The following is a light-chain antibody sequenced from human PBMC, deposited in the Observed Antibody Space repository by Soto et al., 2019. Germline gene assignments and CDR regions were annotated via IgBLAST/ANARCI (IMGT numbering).Light chain of an antibody. J-gene: IGKJ5*01. CDR1: QSISSW. CDR3: MQYLHTSRT. Sequence: DIQMTPSPSTLSASVGDRVTISCRASQSISSWLAWYQQKPGKAPKLLIYMGSILESGVPARFSGSGSGTDFTLNISRVEADDVGVYYCMQYLHTSRTFGQGTRLEIK. V-gene: IGKV1-5*03. CDR2: MGS.